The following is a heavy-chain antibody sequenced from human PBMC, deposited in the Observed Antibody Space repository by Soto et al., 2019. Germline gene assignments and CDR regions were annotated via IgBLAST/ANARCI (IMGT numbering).Heavy chain of an antibody. CDR1: GFSLSTSGEG. J-gene: IGHJ4*02. V-gene: IGHV2-5*02. CDR3: AHRTLHEGELDY. Sequence: QITLKESGPTLVKPTQTLTLTCTFSGFSLSTSGEGVHWIRQPPGKALEWLGYIYWDEDNRYSPSMKSRLTITKDTSKNQVVLTMTNVDPADTATYYCAHRTLHEGELDYWGQGTLVTVSS. CDR2: IYWDEDN.